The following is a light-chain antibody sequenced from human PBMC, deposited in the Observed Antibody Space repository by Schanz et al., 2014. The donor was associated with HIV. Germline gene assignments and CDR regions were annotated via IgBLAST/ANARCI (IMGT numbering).Light chain of an antibody. Sequence: QSALTQPPSASGSPGQSVTISCTGTSSDVGGYNYLSWYQQHPGKAPKLMIYEVSKRPSGVSNRFSGSKSGNTASLTISGLQAEDEADYYCSSHAGRNSFVVFGGGTKLTVL. V-gene: IGLV2-8*01. J-gene: IGLJ2*01. CDR2: EVS. CDR3: SSHAGRNSFVV. CDR1: SSDVGGYNY.